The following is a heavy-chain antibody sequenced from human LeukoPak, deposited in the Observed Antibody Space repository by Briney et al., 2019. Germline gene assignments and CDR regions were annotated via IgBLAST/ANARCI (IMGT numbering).Heavy chain of an antibody. Sequence: PSETPSLTCAVSGASISSNNWWSWVRQPPGKGLEWIGEIYHSGSTNYNPSLKSRVTISVDKSKNQFSLKLSSVTAADTAVYYCASRNAHQLYFDYWGQGTLVTVSS. CDR3: ASRNAHQLYFDY. V-gene: IGHV4-4*02. CDR2: IYHSGST. D-gene: IGHD2-2*01. CDR1: GASISSNNW. J-gene: IGHJ4*02.